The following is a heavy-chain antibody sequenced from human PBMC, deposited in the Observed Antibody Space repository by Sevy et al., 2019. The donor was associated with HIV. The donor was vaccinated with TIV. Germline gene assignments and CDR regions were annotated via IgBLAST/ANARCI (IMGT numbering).Heavy chain of an antibody. V-gene: IGHV3-21*04. Sequence: GGSLRLSCAASGFTFRTYSMNWVRQAPGKGLEWLSSISDDSRYIYYSDSVKGRFTISRANAKNLLYLQMNNLRVEDTAIYYCAWDFTIFGVVSGIDYWGQGNLVTVSS. CDR1: GFTFRTYS. CDR3: AWDFTIFGVVSGIDY. CDR2: ISDDSRYI. J-gene: IGHJ4*02. D-gene: IGHD3-3*01.